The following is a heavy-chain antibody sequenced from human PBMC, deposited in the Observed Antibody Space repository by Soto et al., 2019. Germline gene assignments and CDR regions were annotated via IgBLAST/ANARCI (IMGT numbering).Heavy chain of an antibody. J-gene: IGHJ5*02. V-gene: IGHV4-39*02. CDR2: IYYSGST. D-gene: IGHD6-13*01. Sequence: SETLSLTCTVSGGSISSSSYYWGWIRQPPGKGLEWIGSIYYSGSTYYTPSLKSRVTISIDTSKNQFSLKLNSVTAADTAMYYCAKDCSRSYYNWFDPWGQGTLVTVSS. CDR3: AKDCSRSYYNWFDP. CDR1: GGSISSSSYY.